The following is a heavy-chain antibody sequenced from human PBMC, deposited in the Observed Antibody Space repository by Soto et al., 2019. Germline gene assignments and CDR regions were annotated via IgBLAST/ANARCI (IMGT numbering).Heavy chain of an antibody. CDR2: IYSTGTT. CDR1: GFTVGNNY. CDR3: AKDGRGSGSHYNSFGY. V-gene: IGHV3-53*01. J-gene: IGHJ4*02. Sequence: EVQLVESRGGLIQPGGSLKLSCAASGFTVGNNYMSWVRQAPGKGLEWVSLIYSTGTTKYADSVKGRFTVSRDNAKNTLYLQMNILRAEDTAVYYCAKDGRGSGSHYNSFGYWGQGTLVTVSS. D-gene: IGHD3-10*01.